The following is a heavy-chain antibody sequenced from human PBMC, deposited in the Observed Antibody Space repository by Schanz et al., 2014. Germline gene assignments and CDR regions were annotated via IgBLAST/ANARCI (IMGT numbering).Heavy chain of an antibody. CDR1: EYTFTGYF. V-gene: IGHV1-2*06. J-gene: IGHJ5*02. Sequence: QVQLVQSGAEVKKPGASVRVSCKASEYTFTGYFIHWVRQAPGRGLEWMGRINPNSGGTNYAQMFQGRVTMTRDTSTSTAFMELRNLRSDDTAVYYCARHLPGGYNNHGWFDPWGQGTLVTVSS. CDR3: ARHLPGGYNNHGWFDP. D-gene: IGHD4-4*01. CDR2: INPNSGGT.